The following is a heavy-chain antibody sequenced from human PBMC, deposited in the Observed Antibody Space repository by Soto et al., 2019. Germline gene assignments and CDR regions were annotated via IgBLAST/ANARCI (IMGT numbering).Heavy chain of an antibody. CDR1: GFTFSRYW. Sequence: GGSLRLSCAASGFTFSRYWMSWVRQAPGKGLEWVANIKQDGSEKYYVDSVKGRFTISRDNAKNSLYLQMNSLRAEDTAVYYCARDPYGSGSYYNVDYWGQGTLVTVSS. V-gene: IGHV3-7*01. J-gene: IGHJ4*02. CDR3: ARDPYGSGSYYNVDY. CDR2: IKQDGSEK. D-gene: IGHD3-10*01.